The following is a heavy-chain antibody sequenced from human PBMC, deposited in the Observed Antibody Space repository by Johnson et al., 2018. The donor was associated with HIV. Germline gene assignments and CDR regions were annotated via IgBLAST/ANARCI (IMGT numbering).Heavy chain of an antibody. Sequence: QVQLVESGGGVVQPGRSLRLSCTASGFTFSSYGMHWVRQAPGKGLEWVAVIWYDGINKYYADSVKGRFTISRDKSKNTVYLQMNSLRAEDTAVYYCAKSIAAAGTNAFDIWGQGTMVTVSS. V-gene: IGHV3-33*03. CDR1: GFTFSSYG. D-gene: IGHD6-13*01. CDR2: IWYDGINK. CDR3: AKSIAAAGTNAFDI. J-gene: IGHJ3*02.